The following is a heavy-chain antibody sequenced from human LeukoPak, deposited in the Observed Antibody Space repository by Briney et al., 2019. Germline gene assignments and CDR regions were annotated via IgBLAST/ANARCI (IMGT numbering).Heavy chain of an antibody. CDR2: ISYDGSNK. Sequence: GGSLRLSCAASGFAFSSYAMHWVRQAPGKGLEWVAVISYDGSNKYYADSVKGRFTISRDNSKNTLYLQMNSLRAEDTAVYYCAKDLKAVGATTGFDYWGQGTLVTVSS. V-gene: IGHV3-30*04. CDR3: AKDLKAVGATTGFDY. J-gene: IGHJ4*02. D-gene: IGHD1-26*01. CDR1: GFAFSSYA.